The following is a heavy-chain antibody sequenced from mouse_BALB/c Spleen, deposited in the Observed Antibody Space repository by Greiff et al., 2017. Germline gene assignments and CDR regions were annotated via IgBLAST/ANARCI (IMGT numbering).Heavy chain of an antibody. CDR1: GFTFSSYT. CDR2: ISNGGGST. CDR3: ARHVDYRYDLYAMDY. J-gene: IGHJ4*01. V-gene: IGHV5-12-2*01. D-gene: IGHD2-14*01. Sequence: EVQLVESGGGLVQPGGSLKLSCAASGFTFSSYTMSWVRQTPEKRLEWVAYISNGGGSTYYPDTVKGRFTISRDNAKNTLYLQMSSLKSEDTAMYYCARHVDYRYDLYAMDYWGQGTSVTVSS.